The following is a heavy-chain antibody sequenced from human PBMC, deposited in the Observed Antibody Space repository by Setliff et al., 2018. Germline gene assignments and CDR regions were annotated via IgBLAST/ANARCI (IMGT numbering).Heavy chain of an antibody. CDR2: LHTSGTT. V-gene: IGHV4-61*02. J-gene: IGHJ4*02. D-gene: IGHD1-26*01. CDR3: ARDNTIVGATDY. Sequence: PSETLSLTCAVSGGPITSGSYYWSWIRQPAGEGLEWIGRLHTSGTTVYNPSLKGRVTISADTSTNHFSLKLTSVTAADTAVYYCARDNTIVGATDYWGQGALVTVSS. CDR1: GGPITSGSYY.